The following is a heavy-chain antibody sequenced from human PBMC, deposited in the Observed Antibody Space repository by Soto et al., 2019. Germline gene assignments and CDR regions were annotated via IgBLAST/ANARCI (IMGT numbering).Heavy chain of an antibody. CDR3: TTDSYITMIPYRFDY. V-gene: IGHV3-15*07. D-gene: IGHD3-22*01. Sequence: EVQLVESGGGLVKPGGSLTLSCAASGFTFSNAWINWVRQAPGKGLEWVGRIKSKTDGGTTDFAASVKGRFAISRDDSINMVFMQMNSLKTEDTAVYYCTTDSYITMIPYRFDYWGHGTLVTVSS. CDR1: GFTFSNAW. CDR2: IKSKTDGGTT. J-gene: IGHJ4*01.